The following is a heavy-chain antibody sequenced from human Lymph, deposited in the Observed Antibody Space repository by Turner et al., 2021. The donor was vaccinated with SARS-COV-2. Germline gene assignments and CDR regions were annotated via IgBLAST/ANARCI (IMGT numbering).Heavy chain of an antibody. CDR2: ISGRGGRT. Sequence: EVQLLESGGGLVQPGGSLRLSCAASGVTFSSYAMSWVRQGPGKGRKWGSTISGRGGRTYYANPVKDGLTSSRNKAKNTLYLKRNSLRAEDTAVYYCAKNEMAMIVVVITLFDYWGQGTMVTVSS. CDR1: GVTFSSYA. CDR3: AKNEMAMIVVVITLFDY. J-gene: IGHJ4*02. V-gene: IGHV3-23*01. D-gene: IGHD3-22*01.